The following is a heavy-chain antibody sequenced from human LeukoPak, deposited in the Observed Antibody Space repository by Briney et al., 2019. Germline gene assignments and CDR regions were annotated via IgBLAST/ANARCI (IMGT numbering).Heavy chain of an antibody. D-gene: IGHD3-3*02. CDR2: INHRRST. Sequence: PSETLSLTCTVSGGSIFNSQNYWAWIRQSPGKGLEWIGEINHRRSTNYNPSLKSRVTMSVDTSENQFSLNLSSVTAADTAVYYCARGQFWSGYSIWGQGTLVTVSS. J-gene: IGHJ4*02. V-gene: IGHV4-39*01. CDR3: ARGQFWSGYSI. CDR1: GGSIFNSQNY.